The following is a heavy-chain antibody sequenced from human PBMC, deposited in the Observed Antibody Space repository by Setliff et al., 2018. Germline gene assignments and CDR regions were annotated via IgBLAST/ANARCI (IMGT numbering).Heavy chain of an antibody. Sequence: SETLSLTCTVSGGSISSYYWSWIRQPPGKRLDWIGYIYYSGSTNYNTSLESRVTISVDTSKNQFSLKLTSATAADTAVYYCARLRGAFDSWGQGTLVTVSS. V-gene: IGHV4-59*01. CDR1: GGSISSYY. J-gene: IGHJ4*02. CDR2: IYYSGST. CDR3: ARLRGAFDS. D-gene: IGHD3-16*01.